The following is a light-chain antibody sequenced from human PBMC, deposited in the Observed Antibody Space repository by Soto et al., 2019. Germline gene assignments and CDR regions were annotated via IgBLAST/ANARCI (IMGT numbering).Light chain of an antibody. CDR3: QQSYSTPRT. J-gene: IGKJ2*01. CDR1: QSISIY. Sequence: DLQMTQSPSSLSASVGDRVTITCRASQSISIYLNWYQQKPGKAPKLLIYAASSLQSGVPSRFSGSGCRTDFTLPISSLQPEDFATYYCQQSYSTPRTFGQGTKLEIK. CDR2: AAS. V-gene: IGKV1-39*01.